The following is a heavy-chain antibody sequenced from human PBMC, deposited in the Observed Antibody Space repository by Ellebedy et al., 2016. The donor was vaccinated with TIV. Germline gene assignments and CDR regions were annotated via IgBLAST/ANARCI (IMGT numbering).Heavy chain of an antibody. J-gene: IGHJ5*02. CDR2: IYPGDSDT. V-gene: IGHV5-51*01. CDR3: ARFQYQLTGGDWFDP. Sequence: GESLKISXKGSGYSFTSYWIGWVRQMPGKGLEWMGIIYPGDSDTRYSPSFQGQVTISADKSISTAYLQWSSLKASDTAMYYCARFQYQLTGGDWFDPWGQGTLVTVSS. CDR1: GYSFTSYW. D-gene: IGHD2-2*01.